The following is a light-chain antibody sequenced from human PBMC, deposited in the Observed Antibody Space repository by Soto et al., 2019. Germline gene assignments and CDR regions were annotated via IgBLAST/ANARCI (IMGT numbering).Light chain of an antibody. V-gene: IGKV1-39*01. CDR2: AAS. CDR3: QQSYSTPRP. CDR1: QTIITY. J-gene: IGKJ2*01. Sequence: DIQMTQSPSSLSASVGDRVSITCRASQTIITYLNWYQQKPGKAPKLLISAASNLQSGVPSRFSGSGSETEFTLTISSVQPEDFATYYCQQSYSTPRPFGQGTKLEIK.